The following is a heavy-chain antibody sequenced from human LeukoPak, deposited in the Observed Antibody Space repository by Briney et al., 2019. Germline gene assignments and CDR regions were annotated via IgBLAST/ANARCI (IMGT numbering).Heavy chain of an antibody. D-gene: IGHD4-23*01. CDR2: MNPNSGNT. CDR3: ARVYYGGNFRDEAKDY. J-gene: IGHJ4*02. Sequence: GASVKVSCKASGYTFTSYDINWVRQATGQGLEWMGWMNPNSGNTGYAQKFQGRVTMTRNTSISTAYMELSSLRSEDTAVYYCARVYYGGNFRDEAKDYWGQGTLVTVSS. CDR1: GYTFTSYD. V-gene: IGHV1-8*01.